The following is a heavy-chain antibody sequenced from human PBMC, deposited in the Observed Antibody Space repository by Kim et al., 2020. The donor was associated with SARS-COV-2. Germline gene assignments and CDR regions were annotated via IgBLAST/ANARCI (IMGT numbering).Heavy chain of an antibody. CDR1: GFTFISYA. CDR3: ARAGIAVAGTVAVDY. V-gene: IGHV3-30*04. J-gene: IGHJ4*01. CDR2: ISYDGSNK. D-gene: IGHD6-19*01. Sequence: GGSLRLSCAASGFTFISYAMHWVRQAPGKGLEWVAVISYDGSNKYYVDSVKGRFTISRDNSKNTLYLQMNSLRAEDTAVYYCARAGIAVAGTVAVDYWV.